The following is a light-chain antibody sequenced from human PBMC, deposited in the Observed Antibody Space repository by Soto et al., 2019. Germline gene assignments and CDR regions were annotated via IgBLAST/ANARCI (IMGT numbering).Light chain of an antibody. V-gene: IGKV1-27*01. Sequence: DIHITQSPSCLSASVGDRVSITCRANQDISYYLAWYQQKQGKVPKLLIYGASTLQSGVPSRFSGSGSGTEFTLTINSLQPDDFATYHCQQYNSTFGQGTKVDIK. CDR2: GAS. CDR3: QQYNST. J-gene: IGKJ1*01. CDR1: QDISYY.